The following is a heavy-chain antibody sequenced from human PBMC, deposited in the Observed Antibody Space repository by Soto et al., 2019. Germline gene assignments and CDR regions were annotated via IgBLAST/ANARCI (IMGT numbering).Heavy chain of an antibody. Sequence: PSETLSLTCAVYGGSFSGYYWSWIRQPPGKGLEWIGEINHSGSTNYNPSLKSRATISVDTSKNQFSLKLSSVTAADTAVYYCARGIAQRGYSYGYWGQGTLVTVSS. V-gene: IGHV4-34*01. J-gene: IGHJ4*02. D-gene: IGHD5-18*01. CDR2: INHSGST. CDR1: GGSFSGYY. CDR3: ARGIAQRGYSYGY.